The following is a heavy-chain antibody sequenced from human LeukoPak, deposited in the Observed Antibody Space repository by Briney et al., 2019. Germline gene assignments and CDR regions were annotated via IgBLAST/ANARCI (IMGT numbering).Heavy chain of an antibody. CDR2: INTDTGNP. CDR3: ARLLGSFSLYSSSSWFDP. V-gene: IGHV7-4-1*02. J-gene: IGHJ5*02. D-gene: IGHD6-13*01. CDR1: GYSFTTYA. Sequence: GASVKVSCKASGYSFTTYAMNWVRQAPGQGLDWMGWINTDTGNPTYAQGFTGRFVFSLDTSVSTAYLQISSLKAEDTAVYYCARLLGSFSLYSSSSWFDPWGRGTLVTVSS.